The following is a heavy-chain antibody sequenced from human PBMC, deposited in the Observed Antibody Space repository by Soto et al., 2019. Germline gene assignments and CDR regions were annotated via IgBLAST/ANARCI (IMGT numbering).Heavy chain of an antibody. J-gene: IGHJ5*02. CDR3: ARDLKTTNWFDP. V-gene: IGHV4-30-4*01. Sequence: TLSLTCTVSGGSVSSSSYYWSWIRQPPGKGLEWIGYIYYSGSTYYNPSLKSRVTISVDTSKNQFSLKLSSVTAADTAVYYCARDLKTTNWFDPWGQGTLVTVSS. CDR2: IYYSGST. CDR1: GGSVSSSSYY. D-gene: IGHD4-17*01.